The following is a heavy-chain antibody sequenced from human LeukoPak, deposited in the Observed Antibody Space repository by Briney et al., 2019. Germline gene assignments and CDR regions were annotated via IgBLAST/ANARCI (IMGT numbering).Heavy chain of an antibody. CDR1: GFTFSSYD. Sequence: SGGSLRLSGAASGFTFSSYDVHWARQATGKGLEWVSAIGTAGDTYYPGSVKGRFTISRENAKNSLYLQMNSLRAGDTAVYYCARGTDYYGSGSALEAFDIWGQGTLVTVSS. CDR2: IGTAGDT. D-gene: IGHD3-10*01. J-gene: IGHJ3*02. V-gene: IGHV3-13*04. CDR3: ARGTDYYGSGSALEAFDI.